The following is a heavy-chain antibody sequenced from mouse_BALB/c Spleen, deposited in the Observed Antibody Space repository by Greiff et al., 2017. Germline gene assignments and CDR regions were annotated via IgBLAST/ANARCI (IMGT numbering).Heavy chain of an antibody. J-gene: IGHJ3*01. Sequence: VQLKESGPGLVKPSQSLSLTCSVTGYSITSGYYWNWIRQFPGNKLEWMGYISYDGSNNYNPSLKNRISITRDTSKNQFFLKLNSVTTEDTATYYCARGGDGSAWFAYWGQGTLVTVSA. V-gene: IGHV3-6*02. D-gene: IGHD2-3*01. CDR3: ARGGDGSAWFAY. CDR1: GYSITSGYY. CDR2: ISYDGSN.